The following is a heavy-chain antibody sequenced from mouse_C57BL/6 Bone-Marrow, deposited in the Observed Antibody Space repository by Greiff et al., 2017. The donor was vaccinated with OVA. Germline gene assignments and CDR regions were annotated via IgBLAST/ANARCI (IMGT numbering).Heavy chain of an antibody. V-gene: IGHV1-64*01. J-gene: IGHJ3*01. CDR3: ARGLIYYYGSSYGWFAY. D-gene: IGHD1-1*01. CDR2: IHPNSGST. Sequence: VQLQQPGAELVKPGASVKLSCKASGYTFTSYWMHWVKQRPGQGLEWIGMIHPNSGSTNYNEKFKSKATLTVDKSSSTAYMQLSSLTSEDSAVYYCARGLIYYYGSSYGWFAYWGQGTLVTISA. CDR1: GYTFTSYW.